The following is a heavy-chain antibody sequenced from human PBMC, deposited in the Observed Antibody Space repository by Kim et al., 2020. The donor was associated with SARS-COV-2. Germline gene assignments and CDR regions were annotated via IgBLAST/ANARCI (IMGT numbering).Heavy chain of an antibody. Sequence: GESLKISCKGSGYSFTSYWIGWVRQMPGKGLEWMGIIYPGDSDTRYSPSFQGQVTISADKSISTAYLQWSSLKASDTAMYYFARLYGDTVTTNLAWFDPWGQGTLVTVSS. J-gene: IGHJ5*02. D-gene: IGHD4-17*01. CDR2: IYPGDSDT. V-gene: IGHV5-51*01. CDR3: ARLYGDTVTTNLAWFDP. CDR1: GYSFTSYW.